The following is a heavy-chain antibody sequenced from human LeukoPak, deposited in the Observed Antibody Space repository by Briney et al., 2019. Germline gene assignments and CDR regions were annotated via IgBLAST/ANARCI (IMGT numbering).Heavy chain of an antibody. Sequence: GGSLRLSCAASGFTFSSYSMTWVRQAPGKGLEWVSSISSSSSYIYYADSVKGRFTIPRDNAKNSLYLQMNSLRAEDTAVYYCARDVLVNRPGGVFDFWSGYYYYGMDVWGQGTTVTVSS. CDR3: ARDVLVNRPGGVFDFWSGYYYYGMDV. J-gene: IGHJ6*02. D-gene: IGHD3-3*01. CDR2: ISSSSSYI. CDR1: GFTFSSYS. V-gene: IGHV3-21*01.